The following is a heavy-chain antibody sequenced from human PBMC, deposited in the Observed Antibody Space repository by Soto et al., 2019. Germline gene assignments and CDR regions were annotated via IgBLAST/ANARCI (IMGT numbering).Heavy chain of an antibody. Sequence: QVQLVESGGGVVQPGRSLRLSCAASGFTVSTYTMHWVRQAPGKGLEWVAVISYDGSNQYYVDSVKGRFTISRDNSKNTLYLQMNSLRAEDTAVYYCARDRGGVTGTTNDYWGQGTLVTVSS. CDR2: ISYDGSNQ. J-gene: IGHJ4*02. CDR3: ARDRGGVTGTTNDY. V-gene: IGHV3-30-3*01. D-gene: IGHD1-7*01. CDR1: GFTVSTYT.